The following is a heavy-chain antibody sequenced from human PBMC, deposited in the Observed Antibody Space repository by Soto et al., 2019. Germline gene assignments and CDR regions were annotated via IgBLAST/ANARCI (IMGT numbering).Heavy chain of an antibody. J-gene: IGHJ3*02. CDR2: TSHTGTT. V-gene: IGHV4-59*01. Sequence: QVQLQESGPGLVKPSETLSLTCTVSGVSISSDYWTWIRQSPGKGLEWMAYTSHTGTTDYNPSLKSRLXXXLXSSKNQFSLKLSSLSAADTAVYYCARGPPWMDAFDIWGQGTKVTVSP. CDR1: GVSISSDY. CDR3: ARGPPWMDAFDI. D-gene: IGHD5-12*01.